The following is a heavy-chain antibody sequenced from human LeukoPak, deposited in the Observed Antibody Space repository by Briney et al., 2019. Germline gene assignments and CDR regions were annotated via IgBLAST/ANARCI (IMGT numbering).Heavy chain of an antibody. CDR2: ISGSGGST. J-gene: IGHJ1*01. CDR3: AKGKLLRYCSGGSCYPTEYFQH. V-gene: IGHV3-23*01. Sequence: GGSLRLSCAASGFTFSSYATSWVRQAPGRGLEWVSAISGSGGSTYYADSVKGRFTISRDNSKNTLYLQMNSLRAEDTAVYYCAKGKLLRYCSGGSCYPTEYFQHWGQGTLVTVSS. CDR1: GFTFSSYA. D-gene: IGHD2-15*01.